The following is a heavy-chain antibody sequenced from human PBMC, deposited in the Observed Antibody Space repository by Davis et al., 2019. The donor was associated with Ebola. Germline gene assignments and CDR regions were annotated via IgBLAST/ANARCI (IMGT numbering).Heavy chain of an antibody. J-gene: IGHJ6*02. CDR3: ARDLHYYGMDV. Sequence: LRLSCTVSGGSISSGDYYWSWIRQHPGKGLEWIGYIYYSGSTYYNPSLKSRVTISVDTSKNQFSLKLSSVTAADTAVYYCARDLHYYGMDVWGQGTTVTVSS. CDR2: IYYSGST. V-gene: IGHV4-31*03. CDR1: GGSISSGDYY.